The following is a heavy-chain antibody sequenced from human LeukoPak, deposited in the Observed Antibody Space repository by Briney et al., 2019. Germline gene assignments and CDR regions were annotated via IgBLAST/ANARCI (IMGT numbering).Heavy chain of an antibody. CDR1: GYTFTSYA. CDR3: ARNSGWKRGDWFDP. CDR2: INAGNGNT. Sequence: GASVKVSCKASGYTFTSYAMHWVRQAPGQRLEWMGWINAGNGNTKYSQKFQGRVTITRDTSASTAYMELSSLRSEDTAVYYCARNSGWKRGDWFDPWGQGTLVTVSS. D-gene: IGHD6-19*01. V-gene: IGHV1-3*01. J-gene: IGHJ5*02.